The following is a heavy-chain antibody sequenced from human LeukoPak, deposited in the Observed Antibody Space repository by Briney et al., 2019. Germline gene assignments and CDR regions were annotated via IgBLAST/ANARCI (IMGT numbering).Heavy chain of an antibody. CDR3: AKDLELGIYNWFDP. CDR2: ISYDGSNK. Sequence: GGSLRLSCAASGFTFSSYGMHWVRQAPGKGLEWVAVISYDGSNKYYADSVKGRFTISRDNSKNTLYLQMNSLRAEDTAVCYCAKDLELGIYNWFDPWGQGTLVTVSS. V-gene: IGHV3-30*18. D-gene: IGHD5-24*01. CDR1: GFTFSSYG. J-gene: IGHJ5*02.